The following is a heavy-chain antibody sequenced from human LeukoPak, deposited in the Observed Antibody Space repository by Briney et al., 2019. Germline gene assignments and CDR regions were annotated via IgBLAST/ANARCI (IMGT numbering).Heavy chain of an antibody. D-gene: IGHD3-22*01. V-gene: IGHV4-59*01. CDR1: GGSISSYY. CDR2: IYYSGST. Sequence: PSETLSLTRTVSGGSISSYYWSWIRQPPGKGLEWIGYIYYSGSTNYNPSLKSRVTISVDTSKNQFSLKLSSVTAADTAVYYCARHRVDYYDSSGYFSALFDYWGQGTLVTVSS. J-gene: IGHJ4*02. CDR3: ARHRVDYYDSSGYFSALFDY.